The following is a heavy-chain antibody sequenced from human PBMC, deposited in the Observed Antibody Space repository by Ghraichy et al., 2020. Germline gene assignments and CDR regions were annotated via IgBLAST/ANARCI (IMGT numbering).Heavy chain of an antibody. CDR3: ARGDDYDYIWGSYRPLDY. CDR1: GFTFSSYW. V-gene: IGHV3-74*01. Sequence: GGSLRLSCAASGFTFSSYWMHWVRQAPGKGLVWVSRINSDGSSTSYADSVKGRFTISRDNAKNTLYLQMNSLRAEDTAVCYCARGDDYDYIWGSYRPLDYWGQGTLVTVSS. CDR2: INSDGSST. D-gene: IGHD3-16*02. J-gene: IGHJ4*02.